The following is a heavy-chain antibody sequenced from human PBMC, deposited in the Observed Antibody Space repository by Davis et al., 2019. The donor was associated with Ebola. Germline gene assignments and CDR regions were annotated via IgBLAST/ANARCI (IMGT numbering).Heavy chain of an antibody. J-gene: IGHJ6*04. CDR1: GGSFSGYY. CDR2: INHSGST. CDR3: ARENQRITIFGVAYGMDV. V-gene: IGHV4-34*01. D-gene: IGHD3-3*01. Sequence: SQTLSLTCAVYGGSFSGYYWSWIRQPPGKGLEWIGEINHSGSTNYNPSLKSRVTISVDTSKNQFSLKLSSVTAADTAVYYCARENQRITIFGVAYGMDVWGKGTTVTVSS.